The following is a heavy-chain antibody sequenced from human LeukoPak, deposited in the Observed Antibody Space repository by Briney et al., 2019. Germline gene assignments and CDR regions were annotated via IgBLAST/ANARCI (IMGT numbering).Heavy chain of an antibody. CDR2: FNPENGNT. J-gene: IGHJ4*02. CDR3: ARVGTTQDY. V-gene: IGHV1-18*01. CDR1: GYSFVGFG. Sequence: ASVKVSCKASGYSFVGFGITWVRQAPGQGLEWMGWFNPENGNTNYAQKVQGRVTMTADTSTSTSYMELRSLRSDDTAVYYCARVGTTQDYWGQGTLVTVSS. D-gene: IGHD4-11*01.